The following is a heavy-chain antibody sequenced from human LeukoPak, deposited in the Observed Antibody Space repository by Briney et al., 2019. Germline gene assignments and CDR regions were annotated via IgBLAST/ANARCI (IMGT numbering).Heavy chain of an antibody. CDR2: ISYDGSNK. V-gene: IGHV3-30*18. CDR1: GFTFSSYG. J-gene: IGHJ6*03. CDR3: AKGFGTYYYGSGSPGGYMDV. D-gene: IGHD3-10*01. Sequence: GRSLRLTCAASGFTFSSYGMHWVRQAPGKGLEWVAVISYDGSNKYYADSVKGRFTISRDNSKNTLYLQMNSLRAEDTAVYYCAKGFGTYYYGSGSPGGYMDVWGKGTTVTVSS.